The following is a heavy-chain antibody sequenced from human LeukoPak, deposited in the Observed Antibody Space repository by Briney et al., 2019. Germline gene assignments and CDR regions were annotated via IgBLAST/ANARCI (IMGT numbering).Heavy chain of an antibody. CDR3: ARRYCTNGVCYIKPRRSTGFDY. CDR2: INHSGST. D-gene: IGHD2-8*01. J-gene: IGHJ4*02. V-gene: IGHV4-34*01. CDR1: GGSFSGYY. Sequence: TSETLSLTCAVYGGSFSGYYWSWIRQPPGKGLEWIGEINHSGSTNYNPSLKSRVTISVDTSKNQFSLKLSSVTAADTAVYYCARRYCTNGVCYIKPRRSTGFDYWGQGTLVTVSS.